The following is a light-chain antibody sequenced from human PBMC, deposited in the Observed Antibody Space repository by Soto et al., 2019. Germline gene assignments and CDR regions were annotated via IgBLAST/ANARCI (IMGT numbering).Light chain of an antibody. CDR3: MEATPWPPGT. CDR1: QSLVYSDGNTY. V-gene: IGKV2-30*01. CDR2: KVS. J-gene: IGKJ1*01. Sequence: DIVMTQSSLSLPVTLGQPAPISCRSSQSLVYSDGNTYLNCFQQRAGHSPRRLIYKVSNRASGVPDRFRGSVSGTYFTLKISRVEADDVGVYYSMEATPWPPGTVGQGTNVDSK.